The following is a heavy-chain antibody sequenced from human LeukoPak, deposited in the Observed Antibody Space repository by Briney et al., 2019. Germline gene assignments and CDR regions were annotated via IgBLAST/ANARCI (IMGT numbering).Heavy chain of an antibody. CDR1: GYSFTSYC. D-gene: IGHD1-26*01. V-gene: IGHV5-51*01. Sequence: GESLKVSCKVSGYSFTSYCIGWVRQMPGKGLEWMGIIYPGDSGPTYSPSFQGHVTSSVDKSINTAYLQWSSLQASDTAMYYCGMSGDRVPLQDDVFDVWGQGTMVTVST. CDR3: GMSGDRVPLQDDVFDV. CDR2: IYPGDSGP. J-gene: IGHJ3*01.